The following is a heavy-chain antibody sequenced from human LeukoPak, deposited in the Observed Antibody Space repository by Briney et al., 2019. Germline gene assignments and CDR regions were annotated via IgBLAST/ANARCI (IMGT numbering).Heavy chain of an antibody. V-gene: IGHV3-30*03. CDR1: GFTFSSYG. CDR3: AREEHDYVWGSYRYYYYYGIDV. CDR2: ISFDGSNK. Sequence: GGSLRLSCAASGFTFSSYGMHRVRQSPGRGLEWVSFISFDGSNKFYADSLKGRFTISRDNSKDTLYLQMDSLRAEDTALYYCAREEHDYVWGSYRYYYYYGIDVWGQGTAVTVSS. D-gene: IGHD3-16*02. J-gene: IGHJ6*02.